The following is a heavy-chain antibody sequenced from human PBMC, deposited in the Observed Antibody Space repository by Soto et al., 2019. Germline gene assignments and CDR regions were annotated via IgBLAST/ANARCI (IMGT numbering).Heavy chain of an antibody. CDR3: ARMGSYYDFWSGTYYYYGMDV. CDR2: IYYSGST. CDR1: GGSISSYY. D-gene: IGHD3-3*01. J-gene: IGHJ6*02. Sequence: SETLSLTCTVSGGSISSYYWSWIRQPPGKGLEWIGYIYYSGSTNYNPSLKSRVTISVDTSKNQFSLKLSSVTAADTAVYYCARMGSYYDFWSGTYYYYGMDVWGQGTTVTVSS. V-gene: IGHV4-59*01.